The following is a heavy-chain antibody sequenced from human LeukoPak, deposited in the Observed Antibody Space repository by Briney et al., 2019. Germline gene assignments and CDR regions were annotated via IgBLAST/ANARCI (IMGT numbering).Heavy chain of an antibody. J-gene: IGHJ4*02. CDR2: ISAYNGNT. CDR3: ARRRGYSYGGYYFDY. Sequence: ASVKVSCKASGYTFTSYGISWVRKATGQGRERMGWISAYNGNTNYAQKLQGRVTMTTDTSTSTAYMELRSLRSDDTAVYYCARRRGYSYGGYYFDYWGQGTLVTVSS. D-gene: IGHD5-18*01. CDR1: GYTFTSYG. V-gene: IGHV1-18*01.